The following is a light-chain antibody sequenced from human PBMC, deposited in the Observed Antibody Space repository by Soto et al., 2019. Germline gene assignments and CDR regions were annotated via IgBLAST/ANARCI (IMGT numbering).Light chain of an antibody. Sequence: QSALTQPPSVSGSPGQSVTISCIVISSDVGTYNRVSWYQQSPDAAPKLMIYDVTFRPSGVPDRFSGSRSGTTASLTISGLQAADEAYYYCCSYTNMTASWVFGGGTKLTVL. CDR1: SSDVGTYNR. J-gene: IGLJ3*02. CDR3: CSYTNMTASWV. CDR2: DVT. V-gene: IGLV2-18*02.